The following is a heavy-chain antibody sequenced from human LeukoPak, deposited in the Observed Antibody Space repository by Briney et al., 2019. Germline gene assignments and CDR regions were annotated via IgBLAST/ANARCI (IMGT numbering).Heavy chain of an antibody. CDR2: ISAYNGNT. CDR3: ARDRIVVVPAAGIYYYYGMDV. CDR1: GYTFTSYG. J-gene: IGHJ6*02. D-gene: IGHD2-2*01. V-gene: IGHV1-18*01. Sequence: ASVKVSCKASGYTFTSYGISWVRQAPGQGLEWMGWISAYNGNTNYAQKLQGRVTMTTDTSTSTAYMELRSLRSDDTAVYYCARDRIVVVPAAGIYYYYGMDVWGQGTTVTVSS.